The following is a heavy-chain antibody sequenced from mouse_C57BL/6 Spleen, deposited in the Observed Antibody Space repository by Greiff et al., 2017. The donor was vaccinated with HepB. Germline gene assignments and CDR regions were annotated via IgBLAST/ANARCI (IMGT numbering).Heavy chain of an antibody. Sequence: EVQVVESGGGLVKPGGSLKLSCAASGFTFSDYGMHWVRQAPEKGLEWVAYISSGSSTIYYADTVKGRFTISRDNAKNTLFLQMTSLRSEDTAMYYCARNDGYLYWYFDVWGTGTTVTVSS. CDR3: ARNDGYLYWYFDV. V-gene: IGHV5-17*01. CDR2: ISSGSSTI. J-gene: IGHJ1*03. CDR1: GFTFSDYG. D-gene: IGHD2-3*01.